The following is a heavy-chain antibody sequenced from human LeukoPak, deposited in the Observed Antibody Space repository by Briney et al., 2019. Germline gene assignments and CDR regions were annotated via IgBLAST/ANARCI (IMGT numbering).Heavy chain of an antibody. Sequence: GGPLRLSCAASGFTFTNAWMYWVRQAPGKGLEWVGRIKSKTDGGTSDYAAPVTGRFTISRDDSKSTLYLEVNSLKTEDTGVYYCSTLWYGAWGQGTLVTVSS. CDR1: GFTFTNAW. J-gene: IGHJ5*02. D-gene: IGHD3-10*01. CDR2: IKSKTDGGTS. V-gene: IGHV3-15*01. CDR3: STLWYGA.